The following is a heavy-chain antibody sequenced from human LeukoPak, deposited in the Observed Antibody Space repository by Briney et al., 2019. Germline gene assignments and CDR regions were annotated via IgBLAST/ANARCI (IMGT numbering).Heavy chain of an antibody. V-gene: IGHV3-30-3*01. Sequence: GGSLRLSCAASGFTFSSYAMHWVRQAPGKGLEWVAVISYDGSNKYYADSVKGRFTISRDNSKNTLYLQMNSLRAEDTAVYYCARDHFGTHATPNYDFWSGPFGDYYYYYMDVWGKGTTVTVSS. CDR1: GFTFSSYA. J-gene: IGHJ6*03. D-gene: IGHD3-3*01. CDR2: ISYDGSNK. CDR3: ARDHFGTHATPNYDFWSGPFGDYYYYYMDV.